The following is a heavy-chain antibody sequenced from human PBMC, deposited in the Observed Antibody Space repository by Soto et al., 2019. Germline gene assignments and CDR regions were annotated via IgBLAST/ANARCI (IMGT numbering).Heavy chain of an antibody. D-gene: IGHD5-12*01. J-gene: IGHJ4*02. CDR1: GFTFSSYV. V-gene: IGHV3-23*01. Sequence: EVRLLESGGGLIQPGGSLRLSCAASGFTFSSYVMSWVRQAPGTGLEWVSGISGSGTNTHYADSVKGRFTISRDNSKNTLYLQITSLRAEDTAEYYCAKDNSPYSGYNSFDYWGEGTLVTVSS. CDR2: ISGSGTNT. CDR3: AKDNSPYSGYNSFDY.